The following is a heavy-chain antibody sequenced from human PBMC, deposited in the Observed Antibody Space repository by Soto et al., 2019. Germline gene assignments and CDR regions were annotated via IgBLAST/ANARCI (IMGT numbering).Heavy chain of an antibody. CDR3: ARTMGGIAAAGNDY. CDR1: GYTFSTWD. D-gene: IGHD6-13*01. V-gene: IGHV1-8*01. J-gene: IGHJ4*02. Sequence: QVQLVQSGAEVKKPGASVKVSCKASGYTFSTWDIDWVRLATGQGLEWMGSMNPNSGNTEYAQKFQGRDTMTRDTSISTFYMELSSLRSEDTAIYYCARTMGGIAAAGNDYWGQGTLVTVSS. CDR2: MNPNSGNT.